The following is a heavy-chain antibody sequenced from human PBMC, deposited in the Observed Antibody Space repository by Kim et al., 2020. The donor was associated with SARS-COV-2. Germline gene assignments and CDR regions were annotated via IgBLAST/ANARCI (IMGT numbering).Heavy chain of an antibody. CDR2: IWYDGGNE. CDR1: GFNFSNYV. V-gene: IGHV3-33*01. J-gene: IGHJ4*02. CDR3: ARDRGELYAWSFDY. Sequence: GGSLRLSCAASGFNFSNYVMHWVRQAPGKGLEWVAVIWYDGGNEYYADSVKGRFTISRDNSKNTLYLQMNILRADDTAVYSCARDRGELYAWSFDYWGQGTLVTVSS. D-gene: IGHD2-8*01.